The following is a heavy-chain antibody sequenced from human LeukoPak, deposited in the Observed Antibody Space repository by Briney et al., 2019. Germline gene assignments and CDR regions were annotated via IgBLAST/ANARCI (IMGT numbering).Heavy chain of an antibody. J-gene: IGHJ4*02. CDR3: AKDHDNADYYYYFDS. D-gene: IGHD2-21*02. Sequence: GGSLRLSCVASGFSFNTYAMSWVRQAPGKGLEWVSGISATGRERHYTDSVKGRFTISRDNSKNTLHLQMSSLRAEDTALYFCAKDHDNADYYYYFDSWGRGTLVTVSS. CDR2: ISATGRER. CDR1: GFSFNTYA. V-gene: IGHV3-23*01.